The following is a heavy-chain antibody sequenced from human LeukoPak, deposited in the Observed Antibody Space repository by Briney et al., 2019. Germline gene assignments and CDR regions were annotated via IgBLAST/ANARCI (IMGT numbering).Heavy chain of an antibody. CDR2: ISPYDGDT. J-gene: IGHJ4*02. D-gene: IGHD1-26*01. Sequence: VASVKVSCKASGGTFSSYAISWVRQAPGQGLEWMGWISPYDGDTNYAQKVQGRVTMTTDTSTRTAYMDLKNLRSDDTAVYYCARDAGSSYYYWGQGTLVTVSS. CDR1: GGTFSSYA. V-gene: IGHV1-18*01. CDR3: ARDAGSSYYY.